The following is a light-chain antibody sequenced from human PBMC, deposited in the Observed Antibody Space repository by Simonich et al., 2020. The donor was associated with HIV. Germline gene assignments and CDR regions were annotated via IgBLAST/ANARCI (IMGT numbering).Light chain of an antibody. CDR2: GAS. V-gene: IGKV3-15*01. CDR3: QQYNKWPLT. CDR1: QSVSNT. J-gene: IGKJ4*01. Sequence: EIVMTQSPVTLSVSPGERATLSCRVSQSVSNTLAWYQQKPGQAPRLLIYGASTRATGVPDRFSGSWSGTEFSLTISSLQSEDSAVYYCQQYNKWPLTFGGGTKVEIK.